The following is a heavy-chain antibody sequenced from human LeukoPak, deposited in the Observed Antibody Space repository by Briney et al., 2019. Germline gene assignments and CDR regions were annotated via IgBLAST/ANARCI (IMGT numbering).Heavy chain of an antibody. CDR1: GYTFTSYA. Sequence: ASVKVSCKASGYTFTSYAMHWVRQAPGQRLEWMGWINAGNGNTKYSQKFQGRVTITRDTSASTAYMELSSLRSEDTAAYYCARDLGYCSGGSCTEFIYWGQGTLVTVSS. J-gene: IGHJ4*02. V-gene: IGHV1-3*01. CDR2: INAGNGNT. D-gene: IGHD2-15*01. CDR3: ARDLGYCSGGSCTEFIY.